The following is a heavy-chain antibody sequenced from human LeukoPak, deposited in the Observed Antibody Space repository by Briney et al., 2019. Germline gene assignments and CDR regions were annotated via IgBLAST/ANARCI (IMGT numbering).Heavy chain of an antibody. V-gene: IGHV4-39*01. J-gene: IGHJ6*03. CDR2: IYYSGST. Sequence: SETLSLTCTVSGGSISSSSYYWDWIRQPPGKGLEWIGSIYYSGSTYYNPSLKSRVTISVDTSKNQFSLKLSSVTAADTAVYYCARLHSEKYSSSWYVSREWHRYYYYMDVWGKGTTVTVSS. D-gene: IGHD6-13*01. CDR3: ARLHSEKYSSSWYVSREWHRYYYYMDV. CDR1: GGSISSSSYY.